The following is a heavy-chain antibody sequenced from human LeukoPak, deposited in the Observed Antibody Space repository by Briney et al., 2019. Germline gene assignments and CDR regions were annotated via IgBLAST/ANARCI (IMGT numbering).Heavy chain of an antibody. D-gene: IGHD3-22*01. Sequence: GASVKVSCKASGGTFSSYAISWVRQAPGQGLEWMGGIIPIFGTANYAQKFQGRVTITADESTSTAYMELSSLRSEDTAVYYCARGPNYYDSSGYYFLPFDYWGQGTLVTVSS. CDR3: ARGPNYYDSSGYYFLPFDY. CDR2: IIPIFGTA. J-gene: IGHJ4*02. CDR1: GGTFSSYA. V-gene: IGHV1-69*13.